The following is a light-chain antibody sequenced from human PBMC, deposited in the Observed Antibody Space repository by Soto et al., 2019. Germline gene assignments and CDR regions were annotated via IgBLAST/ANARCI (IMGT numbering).Light chain of an antibody. CDR1: SSDVGGYNY. CDR3: SSYTSSSTLGV. Sequence: QSVLTQPASVSGSPGQSITISCTGTSSDVGGYNYVSWYQQHPGKAPKIMIYEVSNRPSGVSNRFSGSKSGNTASLTISGLQNEDEADYYCSSYTSSSTLGVFGTGNKVTVL. CDR2: EVS. J-gene: IGLJ1*01. V-gene: IGLV2-14*01.